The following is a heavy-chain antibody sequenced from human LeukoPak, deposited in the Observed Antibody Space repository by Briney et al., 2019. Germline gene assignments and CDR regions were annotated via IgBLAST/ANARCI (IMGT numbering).Heavy chain of an antibody. V-gene: IGHV4-38-2*02. CDR3: ARDKKDIVATFPFDP. Sequence: SETLSLTCAVSGYSISSGYYWGCIRPPPGRVLEGIGIIYHSGSTYYNPSLKSRVTISVDTSKNQFSLRLGSVTAADTAVYYCARDKKDIVATFPFDPWGQGTLVTVSS. J-gene: IGHJ5*02. D-gene: IGHD5-12*01. CDR2: IYHSGST. CDR1: GYSISSGYY.